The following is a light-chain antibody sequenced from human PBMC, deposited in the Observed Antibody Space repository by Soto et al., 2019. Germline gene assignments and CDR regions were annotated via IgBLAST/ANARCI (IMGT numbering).Light chain of an antibody. CDR1: SSNIGGNS. J-gene: IGLJ1*01. CDR3: GSWDSSLSAHV. Sequence: VLTQPPSVSAAPGQKVTISCSGSSSNIGGNSVSWYQQLPGTAPKLLIYDDNKRPPGVPDRFSGSKSGTSATLGITGFQTGDEADYYCGSWDSSLSAHVFGTGTKVTVL. CDR2: DDN. V-gene: IGLV1-51*01.